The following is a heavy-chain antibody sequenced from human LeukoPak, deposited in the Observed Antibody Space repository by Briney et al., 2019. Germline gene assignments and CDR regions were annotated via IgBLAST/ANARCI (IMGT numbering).Heavy chain of an antibody. CDR2: INGDGSHS. D-gene: IGHD6-13*01. J-gene: IGHJ4*02. CDR1: GFSFSNYW. Sequence: HPGGSLRLSCAASGFSFSNYWMTWVRQAPGKGLERVADINGDGSHSYCVDSVKGRFTLSRDNAKNSLFLQINSLRAEDTAVYYCVKNSGWYCLDYWGQGTLVTVSS. CDR3: VKNSGWYCLDY. V-gene: IGHV3-7*03.